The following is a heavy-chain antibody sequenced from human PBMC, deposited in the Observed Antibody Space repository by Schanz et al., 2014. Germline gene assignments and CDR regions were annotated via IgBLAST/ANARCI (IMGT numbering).Heavy chain of an antibody. CDR3: AKDISDTSGKDDY. CDR2: FNDGGVKK. J-gene: IGHJ4*02. Sequence: VQLVDSGGGLVQPGGSLRLSCATSGFSLDILAVSWVRQAPGKGLEWVSSFNDGGVKKYYADSVKGRFTISSDNSKSTLYLQMNSLRAEDTAVYYCAKDISDTSGKDDYWGQGTLVTVSS. D-gene: IGHD3-22*01. CDR1: GFSLDILA. V-gene: IGHV3-23*04.